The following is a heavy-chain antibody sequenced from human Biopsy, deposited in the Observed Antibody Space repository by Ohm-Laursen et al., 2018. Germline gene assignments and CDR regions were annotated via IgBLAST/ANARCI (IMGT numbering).Heavy chain of an antibody. CDR1: GDSLTSGPEN. Sequence: TLSLTCTVSGDSLTSGPENWSWIRQPPGKRLEWIGNIYYSGSTNFNPSLKSRVTISVDTSKNQFSLKLSSVTAADTAVYFCARGSSYGYDFDYWGQGTLVAVSS. D-gene: IGHD5-18*01. CDR2: IYYSGST. V-gene: IGHV4-61*01. J-gene: IGHJ4*02. CDR3: ARGSSYGYDFDY.